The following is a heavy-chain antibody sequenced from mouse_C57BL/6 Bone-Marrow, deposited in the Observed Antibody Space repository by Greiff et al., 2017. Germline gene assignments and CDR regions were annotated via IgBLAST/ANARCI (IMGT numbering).Heavy chain of an antibody. CDR1: GFTFSSYA. J-gene: IGHJ4*01. D-gene: IGHD2-4*01. Sequence: EVQVVESGEGLVKPGGSLKLSCAASGFTFSSYAMSWVRQTPEKRLEWVAYISSGGDYIYYADTVKGRFTISRDNVRNTLYLQMSSLKSEDTAMYYCTRDNYDGPSDAMDYWGQGTSVTVSS. CDR3: TRDNYDGPSDAMDY. V-gene: IGHV5-9-1*02. CDR2: ISSGGDYI.